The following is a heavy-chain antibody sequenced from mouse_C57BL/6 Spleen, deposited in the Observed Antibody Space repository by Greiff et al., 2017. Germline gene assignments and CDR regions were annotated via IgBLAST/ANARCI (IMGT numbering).Heavy chain of an antibody. J-gene: IGHJ3*01. V-gene: IGHV1-15*01. CDR1: GYTFTDYE. CDR3: TDDRKGAY. CDR2: IDPETGGT. Sequence: QVHVKQSGAELVRPGASVTLSCKASGYTFTDYEMHWVKQTPVHGLEWIGAIDPETGGTAYNQKFKGKAILTADKSSSTAYMELRSLTCEDSAVYYCTDDRKGAYWGQGTLVTVSA.